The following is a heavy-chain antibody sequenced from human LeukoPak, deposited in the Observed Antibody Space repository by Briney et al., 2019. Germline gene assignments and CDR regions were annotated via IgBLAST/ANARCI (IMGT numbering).Heavy chain of an antibody. CDR3: ARGPFMMDYDYYMDV. V-gene: IGHV1-69*05. CDR1: GGTFSSYA. J-gene: IGHJ6*03. D-gene: IGHD2-2*03. CDR2: IIPIFGTA. Sequence: GSSVKVSCKASGGTFSSYAISWVRQAPGQGLEWMGGIIPIFGTANYAQKFQGRVTITTDESTSTVYMELSSLRSEDTAVYYCARGPFMMDYDYYMDVWGKGTTVTVSS.